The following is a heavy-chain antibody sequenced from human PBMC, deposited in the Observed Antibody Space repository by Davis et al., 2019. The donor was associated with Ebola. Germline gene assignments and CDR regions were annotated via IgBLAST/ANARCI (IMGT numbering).Heavy chain of an antibody. CDR3: ARVNCSSTSCSFYYGMDV. CDR1: GFTFSDYY. J-gene: IGHJ6*02. CDR2: ISSSGSTT. V-gene: IGHV3-11*01. D-gene: IGHD2-2*01. Sequence: GESLKISCAASGFTFSDYYMSWIRQAPGKGLEWVSYISSSGSTTYYADSVKGRFTISRDNAKNSLYLQMNSLIAEDTAVYYCARVNCSSTSCSFYYGMDVWGQGTTVTVSS.